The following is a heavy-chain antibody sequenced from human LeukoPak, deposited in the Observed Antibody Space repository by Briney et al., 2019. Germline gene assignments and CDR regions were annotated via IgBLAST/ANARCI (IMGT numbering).Heavy chain of an antibody. Sequence: GGSLRLSCVASDFSFNTYTMNWVRQAPGRALEWVSSISATTSYIYYADSVKGRFTISRDNAKNSLYLQMNNLRAEDTAVYYCARGRIPITIFGVVPDFDYWGQGTLVTISS. J-gene: IGHJ4*02. CDR2: ISATTSYI. D-gene: IGHD3-3*01. CDR3: ARGRIPITIFGVVPDFDY. CDR1: DFSFNTYT. V-gene: IGHV3-21*01.